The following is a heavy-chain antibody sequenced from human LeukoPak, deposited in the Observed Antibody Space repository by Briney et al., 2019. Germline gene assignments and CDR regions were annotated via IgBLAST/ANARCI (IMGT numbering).Heavy chain of an antibody. V-gene: IGHV3-48*03. CDR3: ARALTGDNSWRNDAFDI. D-gene: IGHD7-27*01. J-gene: IGHJ3*02. CDR1: GFIFSSYE. CDR2: ISTSRSTI. Sequence: GGSLRLSCAASGFIFSSYEMNWVRQAPGKGLEWASYISTSRSTIYYADSVKGRFTISRDNAKNSLYLQMNSLRAEDTAVYYCARALTGDNSWRNDAFDIWGQGTMVTVSS.